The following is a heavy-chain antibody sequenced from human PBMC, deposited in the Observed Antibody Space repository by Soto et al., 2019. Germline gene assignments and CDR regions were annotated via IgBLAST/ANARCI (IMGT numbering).Heavy chain of an antibody. Sequence: SETLSLTCAVYGGSFSGYYWSWIRQPPGKGLEWIGEINHSGSTTKYNPSLKSRVTISVDTSKNQFSLKLTSVTAADTAVYYCARAVGGYSYGYSYYYYGMDVWGQWTTVSVS. J-gene: IGHJ6*02. CDR2: INHSGSTT. CDR1: GGSFSGYY. D-gene: IGHD5-18*01. CDR3: ARAVGGYSYGYSYYYYGMDV. V-gene: IGHV4-34*01.